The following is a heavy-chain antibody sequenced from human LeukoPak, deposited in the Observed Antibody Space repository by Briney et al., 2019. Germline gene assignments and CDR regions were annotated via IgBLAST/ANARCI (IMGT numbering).Heavy chain of an antibody. D-gene: IGHD2-2*01. Sequence: SQRLSLTSPLYGASFTVYYWRWDSHPPGRGLEWIGEINHSGSSNYNPSLKHRVTTSVDTSKNQFSLKLSSVTAADTAVYYCARGPQLPPLLGGMEVWGEGTTVTVSS. CDR2: INHSGSS. CDR3: ARGPQLPPLLGGMEV. CDR1: GASFTVYY. J-gene: IGHJ6*04. V-gene: IGHV4-34*01.